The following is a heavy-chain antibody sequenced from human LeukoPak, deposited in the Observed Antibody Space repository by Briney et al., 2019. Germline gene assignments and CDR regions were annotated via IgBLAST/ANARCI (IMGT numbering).Heavy chain of an antibody. J-gene: IGHJ3*02. CDR1: GFTFSSYS. Sequence: PGGSLRLSCAASGFTFSSYSMNWVRQAPGKGLEWVSSISSSSSYIYYADSVKGRFTISRDNAKNSLYLQMNSLRAEDTAVYYCAREQQWLVTMAVSAFDIWGQGTMVTVSS. D-gene: IGHD6-19*01. V-gene: IGHV3-21*04. CDR2: ISSSSSYI. CDR3: AREQQWLVTMAVSAFDI.